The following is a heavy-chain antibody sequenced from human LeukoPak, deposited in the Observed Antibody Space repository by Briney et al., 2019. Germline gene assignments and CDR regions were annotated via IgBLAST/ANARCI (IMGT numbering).Heavy chain of an antibody. V-gene: IGHV4-4*09. CDR3: ARLRASRYYYDSRGYYPYYFDY. CDR1: GGSISSYY. CDR2: IYTSGST. J-gene: IGHJ4*02. Sequence: PSETLSLTCTVSGGSISSYYWSWIRQPPGKGLEWIGYIYTSGSTNYNPSLKSRVTISVDTSKNQFSLKLSSVTAADTAVYYCARLRASRYYYDSRGYYPYYFDYWGQGTLVTVSS. D-gene: IGHD3-22*01.